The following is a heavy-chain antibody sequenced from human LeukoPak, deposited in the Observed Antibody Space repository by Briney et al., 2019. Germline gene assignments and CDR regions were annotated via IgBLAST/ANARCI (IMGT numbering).Heavy chain of an antibody. CDR2: ISTSSTI. V-gene: IGHV3-48*01. CDR1: RFTFRSYG. D-gene: IGHD4-11*01. Sequence: GGSLRLSCAASRFTFRSYGMNWVRQAPGKGLEWISYISTSSTITYADSVKGRFTISRDNSKNTLYLQMNSLGAEDTAVYYCARDSPYSDYLIGGAFNIWGQGTMVTVSS. CDR3: ARDSPYSDYLIGGAFNI. J-gene: IGHJ3*02.